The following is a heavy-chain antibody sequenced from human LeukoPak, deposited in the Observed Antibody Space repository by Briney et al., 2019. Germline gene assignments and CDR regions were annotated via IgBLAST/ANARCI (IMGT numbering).Heavy chain of an antibody. D-gene: IGHD5-18*01. CDR3: TTGTWIQLWLADY. J-gene: IGHJ4*02. CDR1: GFTFSNAC. V-gene: IGHV3-15*01. CDR2: IKGKTDGGTT. Sequence: GGSLILSCAASGFTFSNACMSWVRQAPGKGLEWAGHIKGKTDGGTTDYAAPVQGRFTISRDDSKNTLFLQMNSLKTEDTAVYYCTTGTWIQLWLADYWGQGTLVTVSS.